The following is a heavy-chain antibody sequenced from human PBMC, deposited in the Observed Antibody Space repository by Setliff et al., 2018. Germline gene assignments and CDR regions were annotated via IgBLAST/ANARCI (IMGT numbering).Heavy chain of an antibody. D-gene: IGHD3-22*01. CDR1: GYTFTSYA. CDR3: AREYYYDSSGYSYYFDC. V-gene: IGHV1-3*01. CDR2: INAGNGNT. Sequence: ASVKVSCKASGYTFTSYAMHWVRQAPGQRLEWMGWINAGNGNTKYSQKFQGRVTITRDTSASTAYMELGSLRSEDTAVYYCAREYYYDSSGYSYYFDCWGQGTLVTVSS. J-gene: IGHJ4*02.